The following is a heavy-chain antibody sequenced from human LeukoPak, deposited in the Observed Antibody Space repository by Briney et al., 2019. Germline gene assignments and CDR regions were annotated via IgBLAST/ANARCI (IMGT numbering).Heavy chain of an antibody. CDR2: IIPFRGTP. D-gene: IGHD5-12*01. Sequence: GASVKVSCKASGDTFRNYGINWVRQAPGQGLEWMGRIIPFRGTPNYAQKFQGRVTIIADKSTSTAYMELNSLRSEDTAVYYCARSNSGYTYYFDYWGQGTLVTVSS. CDR1: GDTFRNYG. J-gene: IGHJ4*02. CDR3: ARSNSGYTYYFDY. V-gene: IGHV1-69*04.